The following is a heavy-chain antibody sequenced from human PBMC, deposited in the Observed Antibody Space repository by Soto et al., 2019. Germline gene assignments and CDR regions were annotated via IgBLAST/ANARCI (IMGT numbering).Heavy chain of an antibody. J-gene: IGHJ3*02. D-gene: IGHD3-10*01. CDR3: ARGINYYDSGDDAFDI. V-gene: IGHV1-8*01. Sequence: QVQLVQSGAEVKKPGASVKVSCKASGYTFTSYDINWVRQATGQGLEWMGWMNPNSGNTGYAQKFQGRVTMTRNTSISTAYMELSSLRSEDTAVYYCARGINYYDSGDDAFDIWGPGTMVTVSS. CDR2: MNPNSGNT. CDR1: GYTFTSYD.